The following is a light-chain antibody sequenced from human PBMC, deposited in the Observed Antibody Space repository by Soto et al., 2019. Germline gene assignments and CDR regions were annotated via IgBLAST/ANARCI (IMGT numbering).Light chain of an antibody. J-gene: IGLJ1*01. Sequence: SALTQPASVSGSPGQSITISCTGNSSDVGGYNYVSWYQQHPGKAPKLMIYEVSNRPSGVSNRFSDSKSGNTASLTISGLQAEYVADYYCNSYTSSSPPRFGTGIKFTVL. V-gene: IGLV2-14*01. CDR3: NSYTSSSPPR. CDR2: EVS. CDR1: SSDVGGYNY.